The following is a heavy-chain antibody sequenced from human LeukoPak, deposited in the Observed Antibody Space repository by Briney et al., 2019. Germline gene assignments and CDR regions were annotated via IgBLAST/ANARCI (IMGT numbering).Heavy chain of an antibody. CDR1: GGPINGTYYY. CDR2: FYDNGRT. J-gene: IGHJ4*02. D-gene: IGHD4-11*01. Sequence: SETLSLTCSFSGGPINGTYYYWGWVRQPPGKGLEWIGSFYDNGRTFYNPSLKSRVTISVDTSKSQFSLKVTSVTAADTAVYYCARAYDYSHHFDYWGQGTLVTVSS. V-gene: IGHV4-39*07. CDR3: ARAYDYSHHFDY.